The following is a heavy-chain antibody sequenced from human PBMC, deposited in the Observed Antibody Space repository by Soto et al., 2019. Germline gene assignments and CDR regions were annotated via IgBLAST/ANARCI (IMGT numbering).Heavy chain of an antibody. J-gene: IGHJ6*02. V-gene: IGHV1-2*02. Sequence: ASVNVSCKSSGYTFTGYYIHWVRQAPGQGLEWMGWINPNSGGTNYAQKFQGRVTMTRDTSISTAYMELSRLRSDDTAVYYCARDRGYSYGYDDYYYYGMDVWGQGTTVTVAS. CDR1: GYTFTGYY. CDR2: INPNSGGT. D-gene: IGHD5-18*01. CDR3: ARDRGYSYGYDDYYYYGMDV.